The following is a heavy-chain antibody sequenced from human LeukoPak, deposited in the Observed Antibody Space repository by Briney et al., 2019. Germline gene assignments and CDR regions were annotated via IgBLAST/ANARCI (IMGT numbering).Heavy chain of an antibody. CDR1: GGSFSGYY. D-gene: IGHD3-3*01. CDR2: INHSGST. J-gene: IGHJ6*03. V-gene: IGHV4-34*01. CDR3: ARVGRFLEWLLSSSYYYYMDV. Sequence: AETLSLTCAVYGGSFSGYYWSWIRQPPGKGLEWIGEINHSGSTNYNPSLKSRVTISVDTSKNQFSLKLSSVTAADTAVYYCARVGRFLEWLLSSSYYYYMDVWGKGTTVTVSS.